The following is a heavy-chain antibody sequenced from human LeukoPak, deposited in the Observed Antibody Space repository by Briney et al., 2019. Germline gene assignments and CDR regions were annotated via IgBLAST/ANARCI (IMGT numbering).Heavy chain of an antibody. J-gene: IGHJ5*02. CDR1: GGSNSSSSYY. CDR3: ARRSAAGNSGKWFDP. CDR2: IHYSGST. D-gene: IGHD6-13*01. V-gene: IGHV4-39*01. Sequence: PSETLSLTCTVSGGSNSSSSYYWGWIRQPPGKGLEWIGSIHYSGSTYYNPSLKSRVTISVDTSKNQSSLKLNSVTAADTAVYYCARRSAAGNSGKWFDPWGQGTLVTVSS.